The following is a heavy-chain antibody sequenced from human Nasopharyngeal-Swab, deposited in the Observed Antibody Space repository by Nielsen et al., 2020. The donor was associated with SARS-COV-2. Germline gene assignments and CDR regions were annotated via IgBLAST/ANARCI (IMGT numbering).Heavy chain of an antibody. CDR3: ARVLLRALGKFGEGYAFDI. V-gene: IGHV3-21*01. CDR1: GFTFSSHS. J-gene: IGHJ3*02. D-gene: IGHD3-10*01. CDR2: ISSSSTYI. Sequence: GEPLKISCAASGFTFSSHSMNWVRQAPGKGLEWVSSISSSSTYIYYADSVKGRFTISRDNAKNSLYLQMNSLRVEDTAVYYCARVLLRALGKFGEGYAFDIWGQGTMVTVSS.